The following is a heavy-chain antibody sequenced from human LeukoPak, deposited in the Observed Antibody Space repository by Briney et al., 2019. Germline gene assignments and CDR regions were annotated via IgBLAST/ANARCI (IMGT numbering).Heavy chain of an antibody. J-gene: IGHJ4*02. CDR3: ARGSYYDFWSGYYLGGFDY. D-gene: IGHD3-3*01. V-gene: IGHV4-61*02. CDR1: GGSISSGSYY. Sequence: SQTLSLTCTVSGGSISSGSYYWSWIRQPAGKGLEWIGRIYTSGSTNYNPSLKSRVTISVDTSKNQFSLKLSSVTAADTAVYCCARGSYYDFWSGYYLGGFDYWGQGTLVTVSS. CDR2: IYTSGST.